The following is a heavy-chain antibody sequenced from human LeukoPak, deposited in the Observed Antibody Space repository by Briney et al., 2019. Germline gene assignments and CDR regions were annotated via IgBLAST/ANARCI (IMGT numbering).Heavy chain of an antibody. J-gene: IGHJ6*03. CDR1: GGTFSIYA. CDR3: ARVGRYCSSTSCYCYYYMDV. CDR2: IIPIFGTA. Sequence: SVKVSCKSSGGTFSIYAISWVQQAPGQGLEWMGGIIPIFGTANYAQKFQGRVTITADESTSTAYMELSSLRSEDTAVYYCARVGRYCSSTSCYCYYYMDVWGKGTTVTVSS. V-gene: IGHV1-69*13. D-gene: IGHD2-2*01.